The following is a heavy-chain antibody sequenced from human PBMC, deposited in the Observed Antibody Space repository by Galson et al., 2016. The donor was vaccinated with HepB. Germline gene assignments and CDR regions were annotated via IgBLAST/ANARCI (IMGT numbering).Heavy chain of an antibody. D-gene: IGHD1-26*01. V-gene: IGHV3-11*01. CDR3: ARQGSGSYRLDY. CDR2: INSSANNI. CDR1: GFTFRDYY. Sequence: SLRLSCAASGFTFRDYYMSWIRQAPGKGLEWVSYINSSANNIKYADSVEGRFTVSRDNADNSLYLQMDNLRADDTAVDYCARQGSGSYRLDYWGQGTLVTVSS. J-gene: IGHJ4*02.